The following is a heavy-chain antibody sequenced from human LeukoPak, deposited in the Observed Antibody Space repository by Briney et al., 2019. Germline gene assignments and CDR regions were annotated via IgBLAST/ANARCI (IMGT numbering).Heavy chain of an antibody. Sequence: SETLSLTCIMSGGSINNYYWSWIRQPAGKGPEWIGRFYASGTTYYNPALNSRAAVSMDMSKNHSSLKLTSVTAADTAVYYCARSALSGFDIWGQGTMVTVSS. CDR2: FYASGTT. D-gene: IGHD3-9*01. V-gene: IGHV4-4*07. CDR1: GGSINNYY. J-gene: IGHJ3*02. CDR3: ARSALSGFDI.